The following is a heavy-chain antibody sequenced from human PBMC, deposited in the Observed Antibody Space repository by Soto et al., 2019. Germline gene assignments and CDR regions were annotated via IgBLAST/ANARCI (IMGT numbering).Heavy chain of an antibody. Sequence: PSETLSLTCTVSGGSISSGGYYWSWIRQHPGKGREWIGYIYYSGRTYYNPSLHSRVSIAVDTTENQFSLKLTSVTAADTSVYYCARGSFSSSSPWFDPWGRGTLVTVSS. CDR1: GGSISSGGYY. D-gene: IGHD6-6*01. V-gene: IGHV4-31*03. CDR2: IYYSGRT. CDR3: ARGSFSSSSPWFDP. J-gene: IGHJ5*02.